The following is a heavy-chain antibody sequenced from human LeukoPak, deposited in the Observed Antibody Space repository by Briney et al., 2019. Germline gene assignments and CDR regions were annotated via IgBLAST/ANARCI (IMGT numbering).Heavy chain of an antibody. Sequence: ASVKVSCKASGYTFTGYYMHWVRQAPGQGLEWMGWISAYNGNTNYAQKFQGRVTMTTDTSTSTAYMELRSLRSDDTAVYYCARDRWDIVVVVAATDPFDYLGQGTLVTVSS. J-gene: IGHJ4*02. D-gene: IGHD2-15*01. CDR1: GYTFTGYY. CDR2: ISAYNGNT. V-gene: IGHV1-18*04. CDR3: ARDRWDIVVVVAATDPFDY.